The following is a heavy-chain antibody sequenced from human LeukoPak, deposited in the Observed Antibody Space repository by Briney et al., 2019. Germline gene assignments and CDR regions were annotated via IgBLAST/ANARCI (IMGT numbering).Heavy chain of an antibody. CDR2: ISGYNGNT. CDR1: GYSFTSYG. CDR3: ARDRPYYYDSGAYYPDF. V-gene: IGHV1-18*01. Sequence: ASVKVSCKASGYSFTSYGISWVRQAPGQGLEWMGWISGYNGNTNYAQRLQGRVTMTTDTSTSTAYMELRSLSSDDTAVYYCARDRPYYYDSGAYYPDFWGQGTLVTVSS. J-gene: IGHJ4*02. D-gene: IGHD3-22*01.